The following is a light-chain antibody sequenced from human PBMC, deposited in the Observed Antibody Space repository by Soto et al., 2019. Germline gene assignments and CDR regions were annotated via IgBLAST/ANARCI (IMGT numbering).Light chain of an antibody. CDR1: QSISDW. J-gene: IGKJ1*01. CDR3: LQYDSRWTFGERHDSLWT. CDR2: KAS. V-gene: IGKV1-5*03. Sequence: DIQMTQSPSTLSASVGDRVTITCRASQSISDWLAWYQQKPGKAPKLLIYKASSLDSGVPSRFSGSGSGTEFTLTISSLQPDDFATYYCLQYDSRWTFGERHDSLWTFGQGTKVE.